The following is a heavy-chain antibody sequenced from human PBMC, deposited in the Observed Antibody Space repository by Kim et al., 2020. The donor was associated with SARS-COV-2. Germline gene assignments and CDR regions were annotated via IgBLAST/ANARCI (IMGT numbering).Heavy chain of an antibody. CDR1: GDSVSTNSAT. Sequence: SQTLSLTCAISGDSVSTNSATWSWVRQSPSRGLEWLGWAFYRSKWYYDYAVSLKSRITINPDTSKNQLSLQLNSVTPEDTAMYYCVRGRSTAEGQGMDVWGQGTTVTVSS. V-gene: IGHV6-1*01. D-gene: IGHD2-2*01. J-gene: IGHJ6*02. CDR3: VRGRSTAEGQGMDV. CDR2: AFYRSKWYY.